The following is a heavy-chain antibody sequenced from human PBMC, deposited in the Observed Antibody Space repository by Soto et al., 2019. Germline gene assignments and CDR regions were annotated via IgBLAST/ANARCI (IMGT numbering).Heavy chain of an antibody. V-gene: IGHV4-38-2*01. Sequence: PSETLSLTCAVSGYSISSGFYWGWVRQPPGKGLEWIGSIYHSGTTYYNPSLKSRVTISADTSKNQFSLKLNSVTAADTAVYYCARVWGSNHGSARYSSVFDYWGRGTLVTVSS. CDR3: ARVWGSNHGSARYSSVFDY. D-gene: IGHD3-10*01. CDR2: IYHSGTT. CDR1: GYSISSGFY. J-gene: IGHJ4*02.